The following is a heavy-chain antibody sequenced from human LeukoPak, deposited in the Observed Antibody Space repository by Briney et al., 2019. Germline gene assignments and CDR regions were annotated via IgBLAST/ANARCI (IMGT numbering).Heavy chain of an antibody. D-gene: IGHD3-3*01. CDR3: AREAGHDFWYVRFDP. CDR1: GFTFSSYG. J-gene: IGHJ5*02. Sequence: GGSLRLSCAASGFTFSSYGMHWVRQAPGKGLEWVAVIWYDGSNKYYADSVKGRFTISRDNSKNTLYLQMNSLRAEDTAVYYCAREAGHDFWYVRFDPWGQGTLVTVSS. V-gene: IGHV3-33*01. CDR2: IWYDGSNK.